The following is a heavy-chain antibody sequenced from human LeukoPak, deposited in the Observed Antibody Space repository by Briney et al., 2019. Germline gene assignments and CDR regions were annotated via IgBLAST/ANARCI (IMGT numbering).Heavy chain of an antibody. Sequence: ASVKVSCKASGYTFTGYYMHWVRQAPGQGLEWMGWINPNSGGTNYAQKFQGRVTTTRDTSISTAYMELSRLRSDDTAVYYCARAAGIAAPLDYWGQGTLVTVSS. J-gene: IGHJ4*02. V-gene: IGHV1-2*02. D-gene: IGHD6-13*01. CDR3: ARAAGIAAPLDY. CDR2: INPNSGGT. CDR1: GYTFTGYY.